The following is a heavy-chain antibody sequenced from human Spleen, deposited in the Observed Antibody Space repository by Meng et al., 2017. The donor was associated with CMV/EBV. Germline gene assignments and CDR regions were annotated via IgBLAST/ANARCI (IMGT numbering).Heavy chain of an antibody. V-gene: IGHV3-48*03. Sequence: GESLKISCAASGFTFSSYEMNWVRQAPGKGLEWVSYISSSGSTIYYADSVKGRFTISRDNAKNSLYLQMNSLRAEDTAVYHCARDSAPYYYDRSAHCYECQYYFDYWGQGTLVTVSS. CDR3: ARDSAPYYYDRSAHCYECQYYFDY. CDR2: ISSSGSTI. CDR1: GFTFSSYE. D-gene: IGHD3-22*01. J-gene: IGHJ4*02.